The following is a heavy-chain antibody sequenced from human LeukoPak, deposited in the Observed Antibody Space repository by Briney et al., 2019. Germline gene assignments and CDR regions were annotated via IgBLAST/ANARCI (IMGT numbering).Heavy chain of an antibody. CDR2: ISSSSSSI. CDR3: ARDAPLYYDFWSGYSGY. J-gene: IGHJ4*02. D-gene: IGHD3-3*01. Sequence: PPGGSLRLSCAASGFTFSSYSMNWVRQAPGKGLEWVSYISSSSSSIYYADSVKGRFTISRDNAKNSLYLQMNSLRAEDTAVYYCARDAPLYYDFWSGYSGYWGQGTLVTVSS. V-gene: IGHV3-48*01. CDR1: GFTFSSYS.